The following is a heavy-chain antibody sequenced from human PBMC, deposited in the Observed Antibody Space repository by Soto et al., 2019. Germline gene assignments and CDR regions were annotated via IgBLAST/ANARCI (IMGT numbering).Heavy chain of an antibody. Sequence: GASVKVSCKVSGYTLTELSMYWVRQAPGKGLEWMGGFDPEDGETIYAQKFQGRVTMTEDTSTDTAYMELSSLRSEDTAVYYCATDNRPSLMATGRFDYWGQETLVTVSS. CDR2: FDPEDGET. CDR3: ATDNRPSLMATGRFDY. CDR1: GYTLTELS. D-gene: IGHD5-12*01. J-gene: IGHJ4*02. V-gene: IGHV1-24*01.